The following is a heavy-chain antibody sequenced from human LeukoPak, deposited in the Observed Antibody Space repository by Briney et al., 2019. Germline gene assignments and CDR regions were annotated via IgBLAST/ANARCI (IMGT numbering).Heavy chain of an antibody. V-gene: IGHV3-21*01. J-gene: IGHJ4*02. CDR2: ISTTSSYI. CDR1: GFIFSTFN. D-gene: IGHD3-10*01. CDR3: AREQTYYDSGTYYNVFDY. Sequence: PGGSLRLSCAAPGFIFSTFNMAWVRQAPGKGLEWVSSISTTSSYIYYADSMKGRFTISRDNAKNSLYLQLNSLRAEDTAVYYCAREQTYYDSGTYYNVFDYWGQGTLVTVSS.